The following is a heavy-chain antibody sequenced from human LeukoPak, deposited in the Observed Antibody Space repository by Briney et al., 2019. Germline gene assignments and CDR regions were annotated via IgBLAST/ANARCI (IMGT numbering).Heavy chain of an antibody. Sequence: GGSPRLSCAASGFTFSDYYMSWIREAPGKGLEWVSYISSSGGTIYYADSVKGRFTISRDNAKNSLYLQMNSLRAEDTAVYYCARGGSYQAFDIWGQGTMVTVSS. V-gene: IGHV3-11*01. D-gene: IGHD1-26*01. J-gene: IGHJ3*02. CDR1: GFTFSDYY. CDR3: ARGGSYQAFDI. CDR2: ISSSGGTI.